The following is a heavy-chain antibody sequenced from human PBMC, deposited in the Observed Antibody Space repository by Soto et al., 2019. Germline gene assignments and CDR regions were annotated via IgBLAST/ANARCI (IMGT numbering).Heavy chain of an antibody. CDR1: GGSFSGYY. CDR3: ARASRGITMVRGVIMGIDY. V-gene: IGHV4-34*01. D-gene: IGHD3-10*01. J-gene: IGHJ4*02. Sequence: PSETLSLTCAVYGGSFSGYYWSWIPQPPGKGLEWIGEINHSGSTNYNPSLKSRVTISVDTSKNQFSLKLSSVTAADTAVYYCARASRGITMVRGVIMGIDYWGQGTLVTVSS. CDR2: INHSGST.